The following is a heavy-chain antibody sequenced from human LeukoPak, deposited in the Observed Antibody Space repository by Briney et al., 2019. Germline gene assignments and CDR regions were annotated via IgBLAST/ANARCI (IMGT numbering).Heavy chain of an antibody. J-gene: IGHJ4*02. V-gene: IGHV3-30*18. CDR2: ISYDGSNK. D-gene: IGHD5-24*01. Sequence: GGSLRLSCAASGFTFSSYGVHWVRQAPGKGLEWVAVISYDGSNKYYADSVKGRFTISRDNSKNTLYLQMNSLRAEDTAVYYCAKGHRRDGYNSPDYWGQGTLSPSPQ. CDR3: AKGHRRDGYNSPDY. CDR1: GFTFSSYG.